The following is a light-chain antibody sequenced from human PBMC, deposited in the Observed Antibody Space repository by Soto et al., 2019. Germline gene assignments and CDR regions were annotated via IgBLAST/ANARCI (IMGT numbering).Light chain of an antibody. CDR3: QQRSDRLPIT. CDR1: QSVSSH. CDR2: DAS. J-gene: IGKJ5*01. Sequence: EIVLTQSPATLSLSLGAIATLSCRASQSVSSHLAWYQHKPGQAPRLLIYDASKRPTGIPARFSGSGSGTDFTLTIISLEPEDSAVYYCQQRSDRLPITSGQGTRLEI. V-gene: IGKV3-11*01.